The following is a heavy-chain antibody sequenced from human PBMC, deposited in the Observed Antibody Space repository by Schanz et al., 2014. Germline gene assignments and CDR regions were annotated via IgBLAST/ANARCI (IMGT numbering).Heavy chain of an antibody. CDR1: GYTFAMYD. Sequence: QVQLVQSGSELKKPGASVKVSCKASGYTFAMYDMNWVRQAPGQGLEWMGWINTNTANPTYAQGFTGRFVYTFDAXXXXXXXXXXXXXXXXXXXXXXXRGYSGXXXXXXWGQX. D-gene: IGHD5-12*01. CDR2: INTNTANP. CDR3: XRGYSGXXXXXX. J-gene: IGHJ4*02. V-gene: IGHV7-4-1*01.